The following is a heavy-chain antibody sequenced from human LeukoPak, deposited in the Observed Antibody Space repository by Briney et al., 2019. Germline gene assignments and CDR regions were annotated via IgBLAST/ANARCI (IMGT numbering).Heavy chain of an antibody. CDR1: GFTFDDYA. Sequence: GGSLRLSCAASGFTFDDYAMHWVRQAPGKGLEWVSGISWNSGSIGYADSVKGRFTISRDNAKNSLYLQMNSLRAEDMALYYCAKGGRITIFGVASDAFDIWGQGTMVTVSS. CDR2: ISWNSGSI. CDR3: AKGGRITIFGVASDAFDI. D-gene: IGHD3-3*01. J-gene: IGHJ3*02. V-gene: IGHV3-9*03.